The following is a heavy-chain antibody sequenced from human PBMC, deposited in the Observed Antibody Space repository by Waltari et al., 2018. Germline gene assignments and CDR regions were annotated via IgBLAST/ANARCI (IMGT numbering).Heavy chain of an antibody. Sequence: QVQLVQSGAEVKKPGSSVKVSCQASGGTFSSSAISWVRQAPGQGLEWMGGIIPIFGTANYAQKFQGRVTITADESTSTAYMELSSLRSEDTAVYYSARKSSSGGTLDYWGQGTLVTVSS. CDR3: ARKSSSGGTLDY. J-gene: IGHJ4*02. CDR2: IIPIFGTA. D-gene: IGHD3-22*01. CDR1: GGTFSSSA. V-gene: IGHV1-69*12.